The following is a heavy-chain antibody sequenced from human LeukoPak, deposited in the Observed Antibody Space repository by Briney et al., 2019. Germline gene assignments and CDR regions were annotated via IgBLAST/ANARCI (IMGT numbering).Heavy chain of an antibody. J-gene: IGHJ4*02. CDR1: RFTVSSNY. CDR3: AVRVRQDYYDSSGYLYDY. CDR2: IYSGGST. V-gene: IGHV3-53*01. D-gene: IGHD3-22*01. Sequence: GGSLRLSCAASRFTVSSNYMSWVRQAPGKGLEWVSVIYSGGSTYYADSVKGRFTISRDNSKNTLYLQMNSLRAEDTAVYYCAVRVRQDYYDSSGYLYDYWGQGTLVTVSS.